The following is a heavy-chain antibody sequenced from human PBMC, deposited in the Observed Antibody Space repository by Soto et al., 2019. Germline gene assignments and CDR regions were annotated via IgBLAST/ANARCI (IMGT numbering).Heavy chain of an antibody. D-gene: IGHD1-7*01. CDR2: INPKTGDT. V-gene: IGHV1-2*02. CDR1: GYTFTHYY. CDR3: ARVPGHKNSRGDY. Sequence: QVQLVQSGAEVKKPGASVSVSCKASGYTFTHYYIHWVRRAPGQGLEWMGLINPKTGDTNYAQKFRDRVSMTGDTSTNTASMRLSSLRSDDTAVYYCARVPGHKNSRGDYWGQGTPVTVSA. J-gene: IGHJ4*02.